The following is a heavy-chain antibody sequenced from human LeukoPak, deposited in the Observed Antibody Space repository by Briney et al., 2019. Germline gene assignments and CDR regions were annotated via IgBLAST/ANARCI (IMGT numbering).Heavy chain of an antibody. D-gene: IGHD6-13*01. J-gene: IGHJ4*02. CDR1: GYTFTGYY. CDR2: INPNSGGT. CDR3: ARDDGIAAADIDY. Sequence: ASVKVSYKASGYTFTGYYMHWVRQAPGQGLEWMGRINPNSGGTNYAQKFQGRVTMTRDTSISTAYMELSRLRSDDTAVYYCARDDGIAAADIDYWGQGTLVTVSS. V-gene: IGHV1-2*06.